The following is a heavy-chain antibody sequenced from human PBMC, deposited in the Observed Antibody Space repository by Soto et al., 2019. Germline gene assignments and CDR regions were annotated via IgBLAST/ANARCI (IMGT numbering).Heavy chain of an antibody. CDR1: GGSISSYY. Sequence: QVQLQESGPGLVKPSETLSLTCTVSGGSISSYYWSWIRQPAGKGLEWIGRIYTSGSTNYNPSLNSRVTMSVDTSKKQFALKLSSVTAADTAVYYCARTGLSSTSWHYYYYGMDVWGQGTTVTVSS. V-gene: IGHV4-4*07. J-gene: IGHJ6*02. CDR3: ARTGLSSTSWHYYYYGMDV. D-gene: IGHD2-2*01. CDR2: IYTSGST.